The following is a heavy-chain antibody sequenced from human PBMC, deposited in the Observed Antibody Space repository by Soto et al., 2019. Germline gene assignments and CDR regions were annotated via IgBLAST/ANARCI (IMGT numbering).Heavy chain of an antibody. Sequence: ASVKVSCKASGYTFTSYGISWVRQAPGQGLEWMGWISAYNGNTNYAQKLQGRVTMTTDTSTSTAYMELRSLRSDDTAVYYCARHSSYDFWSGYQYNWFDPWGQGTLVTVSS. D-gene: IGHD3-3*01. J-gene: IGHJ5*02. CDR3: ARHSSYDFWSGYQYNWFDP. CDR2: ISAYNGNT. V-gene: IGHV1-18*01. CDR1: GYTFTSYG.